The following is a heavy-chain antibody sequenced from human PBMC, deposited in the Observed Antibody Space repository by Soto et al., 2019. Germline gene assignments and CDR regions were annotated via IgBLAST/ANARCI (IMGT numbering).Heavy chain of an antibody. CDR3: ARDGVGATTYFGYFDY. Sequence: QVQLVESGGGVVQPGRSLRLSCGASGFTFSGYGMHWVRQAPGKGLDWVAVVRYDGSNIYYADSVKGRFTISRDNSKNTLYLQMNSLRAEDTAVYCCARDGVGATTYFGYFDYWGQGTLVTVSS. V-gene: IGHV3-33*01. J-gene: IGHJ4*02. CDR1: GFTFSGYG. D-gene: IGHD1-26*01. CDR2: VRYDGSNI.